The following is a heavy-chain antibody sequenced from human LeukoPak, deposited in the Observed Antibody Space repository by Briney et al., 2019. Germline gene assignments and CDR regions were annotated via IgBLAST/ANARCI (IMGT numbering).Heavy chain of an antibody. CDR3: ARDSSGSYWGNDAFDI. V-gene: IGHV3-21*01. J-gene: IGHJ3*02. CDR2: ISSSSSYI. CDR1: GFTFSSDS. Sequence: GGSLRLSCAASGFTFSSDSMNWVRQAPGKGLEWVSSISSSSSYIYYADSVKGRFTISRDNAKNSLYLQMNSLRAEDTAVYYCARDSSGSYWGNDAFDIWGQGTMVTVSS. D-gene: IGHD1-26*01.